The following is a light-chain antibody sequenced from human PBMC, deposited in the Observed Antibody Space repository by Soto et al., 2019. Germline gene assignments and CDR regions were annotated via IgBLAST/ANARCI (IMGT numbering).Light chain of an antibody. CDR3: GTWDLSLDTVV. Sequence: QSILTQPPSVSAAPGQTITISCSGSSSNIGGNYVSWYQQLPRTAPKLLIYDNSKRFSGIPDRFSGSKSGTSATLGITGLQTEDEASYYCGTWDLSLDTVVFGGGTKLTVL. CDR1: SSNIGGNY. V-gene: IGLV1-51*01. J-gene: IGLJ2*01. CDR2: DNS.